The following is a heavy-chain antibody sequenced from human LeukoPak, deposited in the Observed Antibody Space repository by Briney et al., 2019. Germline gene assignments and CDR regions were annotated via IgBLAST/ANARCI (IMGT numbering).Heavy chain of an antibody. CDR2: IYYSGTT. D-gene: IGHD1-26*01. Sequence: SETLSLTCTVSGGSISNYYWSWIRQPPGKGLEWIGFIYYSGTTHYSPSLKSRVTMSVATSNNQFSLMLSSVTAADTAIYYCARHSGASPHYFDYWGQGALVTVSS. V-gene: IGHV4-59*08. CDR1: GGSISNYY. J-gene: IGHJ4*02. CDR3: ARHSGASPHYFDY.